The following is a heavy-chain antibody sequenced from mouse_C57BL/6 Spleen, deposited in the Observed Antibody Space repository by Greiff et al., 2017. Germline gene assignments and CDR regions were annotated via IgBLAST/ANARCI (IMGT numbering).Heavy chain of an antibody. CDR3: AREITTVVAKAMDY. Sequence: QVHVKQPGAELVKPGASVKLSCKASGYTFTSYWMHWVKQRPGQGLEWIGMIHPNSGSTNYNEKFKSKATLTVDKSSSTAYMQLSSLTSEDSAVYYCAREITTVVAKAMDYWGQGTSVTVSS. V-gene: IGHV1-64*01. D-gene: IGHD1-1*01. CDR1: GYTFTSYW. CDR2: IHPNSGST. J-gene: IGHJ4*01.